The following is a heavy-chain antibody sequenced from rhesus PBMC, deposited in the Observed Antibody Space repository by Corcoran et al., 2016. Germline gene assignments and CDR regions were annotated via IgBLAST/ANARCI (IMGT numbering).Heavy chain of an antibody. CDR3: WLDQFDI. J-gene: IGHJ5-1*01. D-gene: IGHD2-33*01. CDR2: IYGGGGAT. Sequence: QVQLQESGPGLVKPSETLSLICAVSGGSISDSYFWSWVRQPPGKGLEWIGYIYGGGGATSYNTSLKNRVTISRDTSKNHLSLKLTSVTAADTAVYYCWLDQFDIWGAGVLVTVSS. CDR1: GGSISDSYF. V-gene: IGHV4-106*01.